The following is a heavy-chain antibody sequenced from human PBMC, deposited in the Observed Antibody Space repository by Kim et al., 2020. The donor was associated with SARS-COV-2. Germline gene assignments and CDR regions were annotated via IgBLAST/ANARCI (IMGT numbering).Heavy chain of an antibody. CDR2: INHSGST. CDR3: AGLTIFGVVPLFDY. D-gene: IGHD3-3*01. J-gene: IGHJ4*02. V-gene: IGHV4-34*01. CDR1: GGSFSGYY. Sequence: SETLSLTCAVYGGSFSGYYWSWIRQPPGKGLEWIGEINHSGSTNYNPSLKSRVTISVDTSKNQFSLKLSSVTAADTAVYYCAGLTIFGVVPLFDYWGQGTLVTGSS.